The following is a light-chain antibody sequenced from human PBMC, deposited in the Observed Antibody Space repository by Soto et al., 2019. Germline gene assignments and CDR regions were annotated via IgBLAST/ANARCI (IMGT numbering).Light chain of an antibody. V-gene: IGKV3-20*01. CDR1: QSVSSSY. J-gene: IGKJ1*01. Sequence: DIVLTQSPGTLSLSPGERATLSCRASQSVSSSYVAWHKQKPGQGPRLLIFGTFNRATGTPDRFSGSGSGTEFTLTISRLEPEDFEVYYCQQYGSSPWTFGQGTKVDIK. CDR3: QQYGSSPWT. CDR2: GTF.